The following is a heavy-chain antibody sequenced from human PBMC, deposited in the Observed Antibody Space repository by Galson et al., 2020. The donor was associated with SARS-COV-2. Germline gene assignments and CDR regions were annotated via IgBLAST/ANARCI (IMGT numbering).Heavy chain of an antibody. CDR2: IYYSGST. Sequence: SETLSLTCIVSGGSISGGGYYWSWIRQHPGKGLEWIGYIYYSGSTFYNPSLKSRATISLDTSKNQFSLRLSSVTAADTAVYYCAGLTYGGGWDGAFQDLGQGTLVTVSS. CDR3: AGLTYGGGWDGAFQD. CDR1: GGSISGGGYY. D-gene: IGHD6-19*01. J-gene: IGHJ1*01. V-gene: IGHV4-31*03.